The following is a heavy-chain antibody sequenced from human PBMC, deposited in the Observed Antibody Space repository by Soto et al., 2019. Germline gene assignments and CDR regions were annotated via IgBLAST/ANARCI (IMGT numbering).Heavy chain of an antibody. CDR2: LNLNSGIA. CDR3: ARDGVVLPAAPMGMDV. J-gene: IGHJ6*02. Sequence: QVQLVQSGADVKKPGASVRVSCQASGYTFTNYDINWVRQAAGQGLEWMGWLNLNSGIAGYAHKFQGRVTMTRNTSIRTAYMDLNSLRSDDTAVYYCARDGVVLPAAPMGMDVWGQGTPVTVSS. D-gene: IGHD2-2*01. V-gene: IGHV1-8*01. CDR1: GYTFTNYD.